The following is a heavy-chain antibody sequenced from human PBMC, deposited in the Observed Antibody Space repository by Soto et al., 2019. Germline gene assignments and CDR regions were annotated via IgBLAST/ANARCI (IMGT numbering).Heavy chain of an antibody. V-gene: IGHV1-69*01. Sequence: QVQLVHSGAEVKKPGSSVKVSCKASGGTFSSYAISWVRQAPGQGLEWMGGIIPIFGTANYAQKFQGRVTITADEYTSTAYMELRSLRSEDTAVYYCATATMVDEYGDYVSAFDIGGQGTMVTVSS. CDR1: GGTFSSYA. CDR2: IIPIFGTA. J-gene: IGHJ3*02. D-gene: IGHD4-17*01. CDR3: ATATMVDEYGDYVSAFDI.